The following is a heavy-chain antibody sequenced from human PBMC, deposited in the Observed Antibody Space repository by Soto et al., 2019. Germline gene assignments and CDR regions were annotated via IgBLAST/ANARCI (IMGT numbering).Heavy chain of an antibody. CDR1: GFTFSNCA. CDR3: AKDGATLNWFDP. CDR2: ISGSGGST. J-gene: IGHJ5*02. D-gene: IGHD1-26*01. Sequence: GGSLRLSCAASGFTFSNCAMSWVRQAPGKGLEWVSAISGSGGSTYYADSVKGRFTISRDNSKNTLYLQMNSLRAEDTAVYYCAKDGATLNWFDPWGQGTLVTVSS. V-gene: IGHV3-23*01.